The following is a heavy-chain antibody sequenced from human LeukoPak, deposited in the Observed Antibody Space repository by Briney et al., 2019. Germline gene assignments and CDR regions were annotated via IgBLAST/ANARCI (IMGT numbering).Heavy chain of an antibody. Sequence: GGSLRLSCEASGFTFSRYTMNWVRHIPGKGLEWVSSISSENTYIYYADSLKGRFTISRDNAKNSLYLQMNSLRAEDTAVYYCARDPLKTYSGSYYRFDYWGQGTLVTVSS. V-gene: IGHV3-21*01. D-gene: IGHD1-26*01. J-gene: IGHJ4*02. CDR2: ISSENTYI. CDR1: GFTFSRYT. CDR3: ARDPLKTYSGSYYRFDY.